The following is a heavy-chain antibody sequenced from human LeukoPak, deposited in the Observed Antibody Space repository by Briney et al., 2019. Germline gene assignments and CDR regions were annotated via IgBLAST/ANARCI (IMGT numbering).Heavy chain of an antibody. J-gene: IGHJ4*02. V-gene: IGHV3-30*18. CDR2: ISYDGSNK. CDR3: AKTLYGGNSEYFDY. Sequence: GGSLRLSCAASGFTFSSYGMHWVRQAPGKGLEWVAVISYDGSNKYYADSVKGRFTISRDNSKNTLYLQMNSLRAEDTAVYYCAKTLYGGNSEYFDYWGQGTLVTVSS. CDR1: GFTFSSYG. D-gene: IGHD4-23*01.